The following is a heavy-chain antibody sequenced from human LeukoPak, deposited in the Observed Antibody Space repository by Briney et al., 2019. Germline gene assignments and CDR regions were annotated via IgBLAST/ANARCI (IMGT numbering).Heavy chain of an antibody. Sequence: KSGGSLRLSCAASGFTFSSYEMNWVRQAPGKGLEWIGSIYYSRSTYYNPSLKSRITISVDASKNQFSLKLSSVTAADTAVYYCARVPTVTFFDYWGQGTLVTVSS. CDR1: GFTFSSYE. V-gene: IGHV4-59*05. CDR2: IYYSRST. J-gene: IGHJ4*02. D-gene: IGHD4-17*01. CDR3: ARVPTVTFFDY.